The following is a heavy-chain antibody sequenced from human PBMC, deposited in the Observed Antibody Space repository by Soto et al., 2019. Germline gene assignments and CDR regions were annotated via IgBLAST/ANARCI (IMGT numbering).Heavy chain of an antibody. CDR1: GFTFSSYS. Sequence: PGGSLRLSCAASGFTFSSYSMNWVRQTPGKGLEWVSSISGSSSNMYYADSVKGRFTISRDNAKNSLYLQMSSLRAEDTAVYYCAKDPNYDFWSGYSGSGWFDPWGQGTLVTVS. D-gene: IGHD3-3*01. CDR2: ISGSSSNM. J-gene: IGHJ5*02. CDR3: AKDPNYDFWSGYSGSGWFDP. V-gene: IGHV3-21*01.